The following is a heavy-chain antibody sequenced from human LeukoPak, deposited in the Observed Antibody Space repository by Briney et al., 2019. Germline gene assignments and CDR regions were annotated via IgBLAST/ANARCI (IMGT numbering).Heavy chain of an antibody. D-gene: IGHD3-9*01. J-gene: IGHJ4*02. Sequence: ASVKVSCKASGDTFSSYAISWVRQAPGQGLEWMGGIIPIFGTANYAQKFQGRVTITADESTSTAYMELSSLRSEDTAVYYCARVLYYDILTGYPHSEYYFDYWGRGTLVTVSS. V-gene: IGHV1-69*13. CDR2: IIPIFGTA. CDR1: GDTFSSYA. CDR3: ARVLYYDILTGYPHSEYYFDY.